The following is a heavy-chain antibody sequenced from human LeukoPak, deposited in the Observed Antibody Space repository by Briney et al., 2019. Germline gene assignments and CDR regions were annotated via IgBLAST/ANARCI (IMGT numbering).Heavy chain of an antibody. V-gene: IGHV3-23*01. Sequence: PGGSLRLSCAASGFTFRSYVMNWVRQTPGKGLEWVSALSGSGGSTNYAGSVTGRLIISRENSKNKLYLQMNSLIAEDTAVYYGAKAYCSSTSCYTDYSYGMDVWGQGTTVTVSS. CDR1: GFTFRSYV. CDR2: LSGSGGST. CDR3: AKAYCSSTSCYTDYSYGMDV. J-gene: IGHJ6*02. D-gene: IGHD2-2*02.